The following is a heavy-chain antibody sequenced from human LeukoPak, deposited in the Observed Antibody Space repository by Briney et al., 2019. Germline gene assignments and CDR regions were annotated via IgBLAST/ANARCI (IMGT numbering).Heavy chain of an antibody. Sequence: SETLSLTCAVYGGSFSGYYWSWIRQPPRKGLEWIGEINHSGSTNYNPSLKSRVTISVDTSKNQFSLKLSSVTAADTAVYYCARLGEARAYYYGSGSSSMNYYYYGMDVWGQGTTVTVSS. CDR3: ARLGEARAYYYGSGSSSMNYYYYGMDV. V-gene: IGHV4-34*01. D-gene: IGHD3-10*01. CDR1: GGSFSGYY. CDR2: INHSGST. J-gene: IGHJ6*02.